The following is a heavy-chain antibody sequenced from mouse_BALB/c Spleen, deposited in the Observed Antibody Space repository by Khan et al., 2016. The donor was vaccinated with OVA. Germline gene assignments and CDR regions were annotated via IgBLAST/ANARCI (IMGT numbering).Heavy chain of an antibody. V-gene: IGHV5-15*02. J-gene: IGHJ4*01. CDR2: ISSLAYSI. CDR1: GFTFRDYG. Sequence: EVQLVESGGGLVQPGGSRKLSCAASGFTFRDYGMAWVRQAPGKGPEWVAFISSLAYSISYADTVTGRFTISRENAKNTLYLEMSSLRSEDTALYYCARSWAMDYWGQGTSVTVSS. CDR3: ARSWAMDY.